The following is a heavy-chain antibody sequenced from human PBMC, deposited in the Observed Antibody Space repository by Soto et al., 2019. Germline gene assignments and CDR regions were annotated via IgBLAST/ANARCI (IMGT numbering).Heavy chain of an antibody. J-gene: IGHJ6*02. V-gene: IGHV3-23*01. Sequence: GGSLRLSCEASGFNFGAYAMSWVRQAPGKGLEWVSGISGSSSGTYYTDSVKGRFTISRDNSKNTVYLQMNSLRGEDTAVYYCAKDRSENCWVCYYAMDVLGQGTAVTVSS. CDR2: ISGSSSGT. CDR3: AKDRSENCWVCYYAMDV. CDR1: GFNFGAYA. D-gene: IGHD2-21*02.